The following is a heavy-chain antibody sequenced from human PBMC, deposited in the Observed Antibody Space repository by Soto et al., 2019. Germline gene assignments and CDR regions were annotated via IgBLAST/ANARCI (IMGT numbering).Heavy chain of an antibody. D-gene: IGHD2-8*01. CDR3: ARTVQMVYASSWFDP. V-gene: IGHV1-18*04. Sequence: ASVKVSCKASGYTFTSYYMHWVRQAPGQGLEWMGWISAYNGNTNYAQKLQGRVTMTTDTSTSTAYIELRSLRSDDTAVYYCARTVQMVYASSWFDPWGQGTLVTVSS. J-gene: IGHJ5*02. CDR2: ISAYNGNT. CDR1: GYTFTSYY.